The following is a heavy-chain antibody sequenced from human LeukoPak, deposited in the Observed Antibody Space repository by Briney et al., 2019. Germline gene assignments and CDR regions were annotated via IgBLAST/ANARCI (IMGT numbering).Heavy chain of an antibody. J-gene: IGHJ4*02. CDR3: ARGLWFGELLTFDY. V-gene: IGHV4-59*01. D-gene: IGHD3-10*01. CDR2: IYYSGST. Sequence: SETLSLTCTVSGGSISSYYWSWIRQPPGKGLEWIGYIYYSGSTNYNPSLKSRVTISVDTSKNQFSLKLSSVTAADTAVYYCARGLWFGELLTFDYWGQGTLITVSS. CDR1: GGSISSYY.